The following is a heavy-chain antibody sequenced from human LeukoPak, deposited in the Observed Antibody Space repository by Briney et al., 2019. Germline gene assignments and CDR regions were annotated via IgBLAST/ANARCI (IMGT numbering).Heavy chain of an antibody. CDR2: IYYSGST. J-gene: IGHJ5*02. Sequence: SETLSLTCTVSGGSISSGDYYWSWIRQPPGKGLEWIGYIYYSGSTYYNPSLKSRVTISVDTSKNQFSLKLSSVTAADTAVYYCARYHYDYVWGSYSDWFDPWGQGTLVTVSS. V-gene: IGHV4-30-4*01. D-gene: IGHD3-16*01. CDR1: GGSISSGDYY. CDR3: ARYHYDYVWGSYSDWFDP.